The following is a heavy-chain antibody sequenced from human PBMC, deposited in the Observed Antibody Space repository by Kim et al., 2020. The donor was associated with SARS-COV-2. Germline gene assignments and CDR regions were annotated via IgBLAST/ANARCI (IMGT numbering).Heavy chain of an antibody. CDR2: IDVANTNT. Sequence: ASVKVSCKASGYTFTSYCLHWVRQAPGQSLEWMGWIDVANTNTHYSENFQGRVTISGDTSATTVYIELSSLRSEDTAVYYCARDGRSVDYYFDYWGQGTLVTVSS. CDR3: ARDGRSVDYYFDY. CDR1: GYTFTSYC. V-gene: IGHV1-3*01. J-gene: IGHJ4*02.